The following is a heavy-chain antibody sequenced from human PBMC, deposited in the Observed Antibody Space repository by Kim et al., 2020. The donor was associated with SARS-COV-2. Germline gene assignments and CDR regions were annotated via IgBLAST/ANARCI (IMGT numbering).Heavy chain of an antibody. Sequence: AASVKGRFTISRDDSKNTAYLQMNSLKTEDTAVYYCTRHHAYRYHNWFDPWGQGTLVTVSS. CDR3: TRHHAYRYHNWFDP. J-gene: IGHJ5*02. V-gene: IGHV3-73*01. D-gene: IGHD3-9*01.